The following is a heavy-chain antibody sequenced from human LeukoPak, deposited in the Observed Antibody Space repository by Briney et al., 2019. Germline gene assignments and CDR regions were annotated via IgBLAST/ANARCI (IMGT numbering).Heavy chain of an antibody. J-gene: IGHJ2*01. V-gene: IGHV4-59*08. D-gene: IGHD3-10*01. CDR2: IYYSGST. CDR3: ARVRFPGYFDL. Sequence: SETLSLTCTVSGGSISSYYWSWIRQPPGKGLEWIGYIYYSGSTNYNPSLKSRVTISVDTSKNQFSLKLSSVTAADTAVYYCARVRFPGYFDLWGRGTLVTVSS. CDR1: GGSISSYY.